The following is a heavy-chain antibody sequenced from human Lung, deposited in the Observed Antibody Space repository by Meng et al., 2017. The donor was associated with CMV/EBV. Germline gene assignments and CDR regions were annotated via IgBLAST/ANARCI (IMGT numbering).Heavy chain of an antibody. Sequence: GESXKISCAGSGFTFRSYGMSWVRQAPGRGLEWISYISATGDTIHYADSVKGRFTVSRDNTKSSVYLRMNSLGAEDTAVYYCARDRDTHYCYSDSCYGLAYWXQGTLVTVSS. CDR1: GFTFRSYG. CDR2: ISATGDTI. J-gene: IGHJ4*02. D-gene: IGHD2/OR15-2a*01. V-gene: IGHV3-48*04. CDR3: ARDRDTHYCYSDSCYGLAY.